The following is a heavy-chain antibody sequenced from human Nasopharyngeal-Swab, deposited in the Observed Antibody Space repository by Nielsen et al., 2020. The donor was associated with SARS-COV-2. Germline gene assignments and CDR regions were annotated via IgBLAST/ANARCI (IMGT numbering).Heavy chain of an antibody. CDR3: ARDSGDYVWGSYRHWYGMDV. CDR2: IRSKGNSYAT. Sequence: GESLTISCAASGFIFSDSAIHWVRQASGKGLEWVGRIRSKGNSYATEYAASVEGRFTISRDDSKNTAYLQMNSLRAEDTAVYYCARDSGDYVWGSYRHWYGMDVWGQGTTVTVSS. CDR1: GFIFSDSA. D-gene: IGHD3-16*02. J-gene: IGHJ6*02. V-gene: IGHV3-73*01.